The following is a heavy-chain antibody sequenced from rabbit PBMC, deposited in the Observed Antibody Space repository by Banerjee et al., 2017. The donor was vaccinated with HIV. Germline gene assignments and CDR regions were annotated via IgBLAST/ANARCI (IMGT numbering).Heavy chain of an antibody. CDR1: GFSFSSSYY. CDR3: ARDLRYDDSFYFDL. J-gene: IGHJ4*01. Sequence: QSLEESGGDLVKPGASLTLTCTASGFSFSSSYYMCWVRQAPGKGLEWIACIYAGSSGSTYYASWAKGRFTISKTSSTTVTLQMTSLTVADTATYFCARDLRYDDSFYFDLWGQGTLVTVS. CDR2: IYAGSSGST. V-gene: IGHV1S40*01. D-gene: IGHD2-1*01.